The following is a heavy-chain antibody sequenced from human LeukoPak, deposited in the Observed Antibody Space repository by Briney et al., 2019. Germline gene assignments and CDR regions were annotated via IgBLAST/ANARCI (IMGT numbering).Heavy chain of an antibody. CDR1: GYTFTSYG. Sequence: GASVKVSCKASGYTFTSYGISWVRQAPGQGLEWMGWISAYNGNTNYAQKLQGRVTMTTDTSTSTAYMELRSLRSEDTAVYYCAKDLRPRRGSSSWLAFDYWGQGTLVTVSS. V-gene: IGHV1-18*01. CDR3: AKDLRPRRGSSSWLAFDY. D-gene: IGHD6-13*01. CDR2: ISAYNGNT. J-gene: IGHJ4*02.